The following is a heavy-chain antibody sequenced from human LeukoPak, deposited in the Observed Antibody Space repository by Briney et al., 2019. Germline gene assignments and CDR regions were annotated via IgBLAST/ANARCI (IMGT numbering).Heavy chain of an antibody. CDR3: ARRPPATTVTTLGNY. J-gene: IGHJ4*02. D-gene: IGHD4-17*01. V-gene: IGHV3-23*01. CDR2: ISGSGGST. Sequence: GGSLRLSCVVSGFTFSSYAMSWVRQAPGKGLEWVSAISGSGGSTYYADSVKGRFTISRDNSKNTLYLQMNSLRAEDTAVYYCARRPPATTVTTLGNYWGQGTLVTVSS. CDR1: GFTFSSYA.